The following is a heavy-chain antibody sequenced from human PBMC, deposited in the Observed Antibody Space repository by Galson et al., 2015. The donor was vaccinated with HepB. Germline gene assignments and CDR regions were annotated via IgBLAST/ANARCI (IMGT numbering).Heavy chain of an antibody. Sequence: SLRLSCAASGFTFSSYAMHWVRQAPGKGLEYVSAISSNGGSTYYADSVKGRFTISRDNSKNTLYLQMSSLRAEDTAAYYCVKSGEGHYSDYYDSSGYPSWGQGTLVTVSS. V-gene: IGHV3-64D*06. D-gene: IGHD3-22*01. CDR2: ISSNGGST. CDR1: GFTFSSYA. CDR3: VKSGEGHYSDYYDSSGYPS. J-gene: IGHJ5*02.